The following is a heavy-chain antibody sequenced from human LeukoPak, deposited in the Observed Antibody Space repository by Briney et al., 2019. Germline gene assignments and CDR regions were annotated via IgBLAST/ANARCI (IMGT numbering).Heavy chain of an antibody. CDR3: ARNNDFDI. Sequence: SETLSLTCTVSGASISSDHWNWIRQPPGKGLEWIGCIYYSGRTYYNPSLKSRVSISVDMSKSQFSLRLTSVTAADTAVYYCARNNDFDIWGQAAFVTVSS. V-gene: IGHV4-59*01. CDR1: GASISSDH. CDR2: IYYSGRT. J-gene: IGHJ3*02. D-gene: IGHD2-8*01.